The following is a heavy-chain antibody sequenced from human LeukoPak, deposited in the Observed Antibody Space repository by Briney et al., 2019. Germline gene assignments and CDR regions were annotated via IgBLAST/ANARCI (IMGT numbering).Heavy chain of an antibody. CDR1: GFTFSDYY. D-gene: IGHD3-3*01. CDR2: ISSSSSTI. V-gene: IGHV3-11*04. CDR3: ARVLTYYDFWSGSLGEYYYGMDV. Sequence: PGGSLRLSCAASGFTFSDYYMSWIRQAPGKGLEWVSYISSSSSTIYYADSVKGRFTISRDNAKNSLYLQMNSLRAEDTAVYYCARVLTYYDFWSGSLGEYYYGMDVWGQGTTVTVSS. J-gene: IGHJ6*02.